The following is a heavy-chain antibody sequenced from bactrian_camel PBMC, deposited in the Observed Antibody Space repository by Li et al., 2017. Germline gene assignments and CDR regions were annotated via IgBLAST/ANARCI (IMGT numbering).Heavy chain of an antibody. CDR2: FTTTEGTDTP. D-gene: IGHD5*01. J-gene: IGHJ6*01. V-gene: IGHV3S6*01. CDR1: GYSYSSYS. Sequence: HVQLVESGGGSVQAGGSLTLSCVASLASGYSYSSYSMAWFRQAPGKEREGVATLFTTTEGTDTPTYAASVKGRFTISKDNAMNTLYLQMNSLKPEDTAMYYCVGVSRAGLRFRPPACLVTGARGPRSPSP. CDR3: VGVSRAGLRFRPPACLVT.